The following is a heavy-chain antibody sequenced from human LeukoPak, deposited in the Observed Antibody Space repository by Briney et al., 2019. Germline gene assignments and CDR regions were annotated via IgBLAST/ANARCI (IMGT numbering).Heavy chain of an antibody. CDR3: ARPGAAAGIDYYYGMDV. D-gene: IGHD6-13*01. J-gene: IGHJ6*02. CDR2: IWYDGSNK. V-gene: IGHV3-33*01. Sequence: GGSLRLSCAASGFTFSSYGMHWVRQAPGKGLEWVAVIWYDGSNKYYADSVKGRFTISRDNSKNTLYLQMNSLRAEDTAVYYCARPGAAAGIDYYYGMDVWGQGTTVTVSS. CDR1: GFTFSSYG.